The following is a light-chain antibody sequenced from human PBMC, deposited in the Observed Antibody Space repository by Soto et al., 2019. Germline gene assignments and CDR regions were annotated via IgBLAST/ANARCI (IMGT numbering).Light chain of an antibody. CDR3: LQYYNFSWT. V-gene: IGKV1-5*03. J-gene: IGKJ1*01. CDR1: QTISSW. Sequence: DIQMTQSPSTLSGSVGDRVTITCRASQTISSWLAWYQQKPGKAPKLLIYKASTLKGGVPSRFSGGGSGTHFTLTISSLQPDDFASYFCLQYYNFSWTVGQGTKVDIK. CDR2: KAS.